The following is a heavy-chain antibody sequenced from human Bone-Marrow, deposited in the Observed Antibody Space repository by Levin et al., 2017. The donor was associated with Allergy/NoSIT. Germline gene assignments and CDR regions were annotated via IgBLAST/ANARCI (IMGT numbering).Heavy chain of an antibody. V-gene: IGHV3-30-3*01. J-gene: IGHJ5*02. CDR3: ARDHGKSRQVAGQNWFDP. Sequence: PGGSLRLSCAASGFTFSSYAMHWVRQAPGKGLEWVAVISYDGSNKYYADSVKGRFTISRDNSKNTLYLQMNSLRAEDTAVYYCARDHGKSRQVAGQNWFDPWGQGTLVTVSS. D-gene: IGHD6-19*01. CDR2: ISYDGSNK. CDR1: GFTFSSYA.